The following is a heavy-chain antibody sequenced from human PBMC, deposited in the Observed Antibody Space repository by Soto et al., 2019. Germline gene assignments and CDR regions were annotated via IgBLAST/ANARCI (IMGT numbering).Heavy chain of an antibody. CDR1: NGSFTDYF. V-gene: IGHV4-34*01. CDR2: INHRGGA. D-gene: IGHD3-3*01. Sequence: LALTCAAHNGSFTDYFWTWIRQSPGRWLEWIGEINHRGGATYNPSLRSRVTISIDTSKNHFSLSLRSLTAADTAVYYCVARGMTYDFLSGPHPFDPWGQGTLVTFSS. CDR3: VARGMTYDFLSGPHPFDP. J-gene: IGHJ5*01.